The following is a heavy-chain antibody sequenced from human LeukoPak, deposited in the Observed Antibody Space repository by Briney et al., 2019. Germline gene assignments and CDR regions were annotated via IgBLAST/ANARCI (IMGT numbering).Heavy chain of an antibody. CDR1: GYTFTGYY. CDR2: INPNSGDT. Sequence: ASVKVSCKASGYTFTGYYMHWVRQAPGQGLEWMGWINPNSGDTDYAQKFQGWVTMARDTSISTAYMELSRLKFDDTAVYYCARGGPGRSFDYWGQGTLVTVSS. J-gene: IGHJ4*02. V-gene: IGHV1-2*04. CDR3: ARGGPGRSFDY.